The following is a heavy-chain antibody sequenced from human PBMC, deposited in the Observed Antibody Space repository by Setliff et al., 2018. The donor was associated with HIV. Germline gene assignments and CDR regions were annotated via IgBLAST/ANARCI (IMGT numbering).Heavy chain of an antibody. V-gene: IGHV4-31*03. CDR3: ARATYILHFFEWSPHSSLYYYYMDV. Sequence: SETLSLTCTVSGGSISSGGYFWSWIRQLPGKGLEWIGYIYYSGGTYYNPSLKSRLTMSVDTSKNQFSLKLNSTTAADTAVYYCARATYILHFFEWSPHSSLYYYYMDVWGKGTTVTVSS. CDR2: IYYSGGT. J-gene: IGHJ6*03. D-gene: IGHD3-3*01. CDR1: GGSISSGGYF.